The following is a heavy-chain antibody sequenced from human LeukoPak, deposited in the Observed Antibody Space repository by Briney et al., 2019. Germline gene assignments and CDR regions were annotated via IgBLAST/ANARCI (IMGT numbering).Heavy chain of an antibody. D-gene: IGHD6-13*01. CDR2: IYTSGST. CDR3: ARGAAAGTLWAKKLATYIDY. Sequence: SQTLSLTCTVSGGSISSGSYYWSWIRPAAGKGREWIGRIYTSGSTNYNPSLKSRVTISVDTSKNQFSLKLSSVTAADTAVYYGARGAAAGTLWAKKLATYIDYWGQGTLVTVSS. J-gene: IGHJ4*02. CDR1: GGSISSGSYY. V-gene: IGHV4-61*02.